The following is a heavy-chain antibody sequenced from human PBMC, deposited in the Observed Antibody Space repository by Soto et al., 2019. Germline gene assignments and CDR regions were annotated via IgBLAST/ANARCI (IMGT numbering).Heavy chain of an antibody. CDR1: GFTFSSYA. J-gene: IGHJ6*03. D-gene: IGHD2-2*01. CDR2: ISGSGDST. V-gene: IGHV3-23*01. CDR3: ARDGCSSTSCYVYYYYYMDV. Sequence: GGSLRLSCAASGFTFSSYAMNWVRQAPGKGLEWVSAISGSGDSTYYADSVKGRFTISRDNSKNTLFLQMNSLRAEDTAVYYCARDGCSSTSCYVYYYYYMDVWGKGTTVTVSS.